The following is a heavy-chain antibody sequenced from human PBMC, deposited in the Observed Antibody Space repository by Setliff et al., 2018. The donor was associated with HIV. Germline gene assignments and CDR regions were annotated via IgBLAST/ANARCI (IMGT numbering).Heavy chain of an antibody. J-gene: IGHJ4*02. CDR1: GYTFTNYD. Sequence: GASVKVSCKPSGYTFTNYDINWVRQAAGQGLEWMGWMNPDSRNTGYAQRFEGSVTMTWDTSISTAYMELISLRSEDTAVYYCARAPRGVGSSSYFDYWGQGALVTVSS. CDR2: MNPDSRNT. CDR3: ARAPRGVGSSSYFDY. D-gene: IGHD2-2*01. V-gene: IGHV1-8*02.